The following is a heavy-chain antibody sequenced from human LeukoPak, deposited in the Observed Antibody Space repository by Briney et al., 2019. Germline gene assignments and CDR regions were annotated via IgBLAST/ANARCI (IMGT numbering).Heavy chain of an antibody. V-gene: IGHV3-23*01. J-gene: IGHJ4*02. Sequence: GGSLRLSCTASGFTFSTYAMSWVRQAPGKGLEWVSVITESGGNTYYAAPVKGRFTISRDNSKNTLYLQMNSLRAEDTAAYYCARAGHCTNGICYTADFDYWGQGTLVTVSS. CDR3: ARAGHCTNGICYTADFDY. D-gene: IGHD2-8*01. CDR2: ITESGGNT. CDR1: GFTFSTYA.